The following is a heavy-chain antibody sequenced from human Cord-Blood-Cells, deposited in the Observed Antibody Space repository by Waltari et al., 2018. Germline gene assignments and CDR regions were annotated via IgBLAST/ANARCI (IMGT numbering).Heavy chain of an antibody. CDR1: GFTFGVYA. J-gene: IGHJ3*02. CDR2: MRRKAYGGTT. Sequence: EVQLVESGGGLVQPGRSLRLSCTASGFTFGVYAMSWVRPAAGKGLELVSFMRRKAYGGTTEYAASVKGRFTISRDDSKSIAYLQMNSLKTEDTAVYYCTRGGVGTYAFDIWGQGTMVTVSS. CDR3: TRGGVGTYAFDI. D-gene: IGHD1-26*01. V-gene: IGHV3-49*04.